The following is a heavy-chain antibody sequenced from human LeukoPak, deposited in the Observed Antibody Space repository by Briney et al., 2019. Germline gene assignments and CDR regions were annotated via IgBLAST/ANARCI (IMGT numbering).Heavy chain of an antibody. J-gene: IGHJ4*02. Sequence: GGSLRLSCAATGFTFSKYAMSWVRQAPGKGLEWVSAISGGGDDTYYADSVKGRFTISRDNSENTLYLQANTLRAEDTAVYYCTKLRGTVTTVVDCWGQGTLVIVSS. CDR3: TKLRGTVTTVVDC. CDR2: ISGGGDDT. CDR1: GFTFSKYA. D-gene: IGHD4-17*01. V-gene: IGHV3-23*01.